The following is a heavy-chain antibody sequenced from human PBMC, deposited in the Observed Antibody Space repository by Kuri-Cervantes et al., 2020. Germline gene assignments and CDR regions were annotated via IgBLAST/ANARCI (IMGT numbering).Heavy chain of an antibody. CDR3: TTYFYDSGNYHPNDY. CDR2: TSSSGSTI. D-gene: IGHD3-10*01. Sequence: GESLKISCAASGFTFSDYYMSWIRQAPGKGLEWVSYTSSSGSTIYYADSVKGRFTISRDNAKNSLYLQMNSLRAEDTAVYYCTTYFYDSGNYHPNDYRGQGTLVTVSS. V-gene: IGHV3-11*04. CDR1: GFTFSDYY. J-gene: IGHJ4*02.